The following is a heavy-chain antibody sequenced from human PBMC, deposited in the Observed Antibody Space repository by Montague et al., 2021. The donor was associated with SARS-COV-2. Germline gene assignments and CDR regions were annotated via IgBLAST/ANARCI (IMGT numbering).Heavy chain of an antibody. CDR2: IHYIGST. J-gene: IGHJ4*02. D-gene: IGHD6-13*01. CDR1: GGSISSFY. Sequence: SETLSLTCTVSGGSISSFYWIWIWKSQGKGLERIGFIHYIGSTNYYPYPKRRISISVDPSKYQFSLNLRSVTAADTAAYYCVADPLGRPYTVSWYDHWGQGTLVTVSS. CDR3: VADPLGRPYTVSWYDH. V-gene: IGHV4-59*01.